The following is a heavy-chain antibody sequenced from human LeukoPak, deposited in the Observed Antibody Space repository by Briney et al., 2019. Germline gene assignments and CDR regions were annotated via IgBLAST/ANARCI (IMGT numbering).Heavy chain of an antibody. CDR2: IYYSGST. CDR3: ARAYRYSYGYFYYYGMDV. Sequence: PSETLSLTCTVSGGSISSYYWSWIRQPPGKGLEWIGYIYYSGSTNYNPSLKSRVTISVDTSKNQFSLKLSSVTAADTAVYYCARAYRYSYGYFYYYGMDVWGQGTTVTVSS. V-gene: IGHV4-59*01. J-gene: IGHJ6*02. D-gene: IGHD5-18*01. CDR1: GGSISSYY.